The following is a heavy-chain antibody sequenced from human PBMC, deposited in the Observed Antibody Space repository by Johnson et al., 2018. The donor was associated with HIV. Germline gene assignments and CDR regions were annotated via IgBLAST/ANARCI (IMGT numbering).Heavy chain of an antibody. V-gene: IGHV3-30*04. CDR2: ISYDGSKK. J-gene: IGHJ3*02. CDR3: ARDQNIVGANDGFDI. CDR1: GFIFRSYP. Sequence: QVQLVESGGGVVQPGRSLRLSCAASGFIFRSYPMHWFRQAPGKGLEWVALISYDGSKKYYADSVKGRFTISRDNSKNTLYLQMNSLRAEDTAVYYCARDQNIVGANDGFDIWGQGTMVTVSS. D-gene: IGHD1-26*01.